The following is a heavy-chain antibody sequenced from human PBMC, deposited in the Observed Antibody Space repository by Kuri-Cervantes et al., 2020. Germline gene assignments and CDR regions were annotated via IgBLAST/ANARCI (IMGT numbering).Heavy chain of an antibody. CDR3: TTDGIIDYYYMDV. CDR1: GFTFSDHY. CDR2: IKSKTDGGTT. D-gene: IGHD3-16*02. V-gene: IGHV3-15*01. J-gene: IGHJ6*03. Sequence: GGSLRLSCAASGFTFSDHYMDWVRQAPGKGLEWVGRIKSKTDGGTTDYAAPVKGRFTISRDDSKNTLYLQMNSLKTEDTAVYYCTTDGIIDYYYMDVWGKGTTVTVSS.